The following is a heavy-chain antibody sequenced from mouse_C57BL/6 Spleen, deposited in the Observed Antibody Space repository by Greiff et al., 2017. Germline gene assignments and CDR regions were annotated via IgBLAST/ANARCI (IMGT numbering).Heavy chain of an antibody. J-gene: IGHJ4*01. CDR1: GYTFTSYW. CDR3: ARGDYSNSYYAMDY. Sequence: QVQLQQPGAELVRPGSSVKLSCKASGYTFTSYWMHWVKQRPIQGLEWIGNIDPSDSETHYNQKFKDKATLTVDKSSSTAYMQLSSLTSEDSAVYYCARGDYSNSYYAMDYWGQGTSVTVSS. V-gene: IGHV1-52*01. CDR2: IDPSDSET. D-gene: IGHD2-5*01.